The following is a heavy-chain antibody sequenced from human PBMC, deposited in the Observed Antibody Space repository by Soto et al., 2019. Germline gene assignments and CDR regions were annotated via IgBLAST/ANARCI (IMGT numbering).Heavy chain of an antibody. D-gene: IGHD5-12*01. CDR1: GYTFTSYY. CDR3: ARDKAVVGDGYNYSAFDI. V-gene: IGHV1-46*01. J-gene: IGHJ3*02. Sequence: ASVKVSCKASGYTFTSYYMHWVRQAPGQGLEWMGIINPSGGSTSYAQKFQGRVTMTRDTSTSTVYMELSSLRSEDTAVYYCARDKAVVGDGYNYSAFDIWGQGTMVTVSS. CDR2: INPSGGST.